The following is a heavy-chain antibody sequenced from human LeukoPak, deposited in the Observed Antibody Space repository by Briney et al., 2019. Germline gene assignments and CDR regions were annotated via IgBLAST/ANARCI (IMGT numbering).Heavy chain of an antibody. CDR2: IYSGGST. Sequence: PGGSLRLSCAASGFTVSSNYMSWVRQAPGKGLEWVSVIYSGGSTYYADSVKGRFTISRDNSKNTLYLQMNSLRAEDTAVYYCARGIGGYSYGYGMDVWGQGTTVTVSS. J-gene: IGHJ6*02. D-gene: IGHD5-18*01. V-gene: IGHV3-66*01. CDR3: ARGIGGYSYGYGMDV. CDR1: GFTVSSNY.